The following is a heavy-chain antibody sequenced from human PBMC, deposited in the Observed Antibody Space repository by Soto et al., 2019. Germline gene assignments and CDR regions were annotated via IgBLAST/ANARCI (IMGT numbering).Heavy chain of an antibody. CDR1: GFTFSSYS. CDR2: ISSSSSYI. CDR3: ARDFPYLFGVVIIRDYYYYGMDV. V-gene: IGHV3-21*01. J-gene: IGHJ6*02. D-gene: IGHD3-3*01. Sequence: KPGGSLRLSCAASGFTFSSYSMNWVRQAPGKGLEWVSSISSSSSYIYYADSVKGRFTISRDNAKNSLYLQMNSLRAEDTAVYYCARDFPYLFGVVIIRDYYYYGMDVWGQGTTVTAP.